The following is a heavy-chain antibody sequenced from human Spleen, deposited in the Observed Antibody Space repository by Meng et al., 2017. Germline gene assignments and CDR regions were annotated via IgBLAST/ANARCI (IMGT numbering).Heavy chain of an antibody. Sequence: GESLKISCVASGFTFSSYWMHWVRQDPGKGLVWVSRIDTDGSTTNYADSVKGRFTISRDNAKNSLYLQMNSLRAEDTALYYCAREGLAVAGLDYWGQGTLVTVSS. J-gene: IGHJ4*02. D-gene: IGHD6-19*01. CDR2: IDTDGSTT. CDR3: AREGLAVAGLDY. V-gene: IGHV3-74*01. CDR1: GFTFSSYW.